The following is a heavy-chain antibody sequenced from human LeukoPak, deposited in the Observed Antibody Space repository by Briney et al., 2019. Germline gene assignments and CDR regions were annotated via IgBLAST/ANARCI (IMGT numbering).Heavy chain of an antibody. Sequence: GGSLRLSCAASGFMFSGYGMHWVRQAPGKGLEWVAVISYDGTNKDYVDSVKGRFTIARDNSKNRLYLQMNSLRAEDTAVYYCAKVWTGYGLGAFDIWGQGTMVTISS. J-gene: IGHJ3*02. CDR1: GFMFSGYG. D-gene: IGHD3/OR15-3a*01. V-gene: IGHV3-30*18. CDR3: AKVWTGYGLGAFDI. CDR2: ISYDGTNK.